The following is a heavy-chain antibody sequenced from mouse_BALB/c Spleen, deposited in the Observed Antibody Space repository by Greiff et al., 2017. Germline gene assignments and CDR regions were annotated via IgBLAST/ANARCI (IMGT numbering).Heavy chain of an antibody. CDR3: ASLRLRYYAMDY. V-gene: IGHV1-9*01. CDR1: GYTFSSYW. J-gene: IGHJ4*01. Sequence: QVQLQQSGAELMKPGASVKISCKATGYTFSSYWIEWVKQRPGHGLEWIGEILPGSGSTNYNEKFKGKATFTADTSSNTAYMQLSSLTSEDSAVYYCASLRLRYYAMDYWGQGTSVTVSS. D-gene: IGHD1-2*01. CDR2: ILPGSGST.